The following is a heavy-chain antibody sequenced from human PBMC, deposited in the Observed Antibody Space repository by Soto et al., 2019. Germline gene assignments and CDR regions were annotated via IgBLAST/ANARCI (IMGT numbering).Heavy chain of an antibody. Sequence: QVQLVESGGGVVQPGRSLRLSCAASGFTFSSYAMHWVRQAPGKGLEWVAVIWYDGSNQYYADSVKGRFTISRDNSKNTLYLQMNSLRAEDTAVYYCARDFGGVIAPDAFDIWGQGTMVTVSS. V-gene: IGHV3-33*01. D-gene: IGHD3-16*02. J-gene: IGHJ3*02. CDR2: IWYDGSNQ. CDR3: ARDFGGVIAPDAFDI. CDR1: GFTFSSYA.